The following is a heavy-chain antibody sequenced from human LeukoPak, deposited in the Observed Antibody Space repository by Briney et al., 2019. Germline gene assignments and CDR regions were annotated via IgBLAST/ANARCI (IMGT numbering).Heavy chain of an antibody. V-gene: IGHV3-74*01. D-gene: IGHD5-12*01. J-gene: IGHJ6*02. CDR1: GFTFSSYW. Sequence: GGSLRLSCAASGFTFSSYWMHWVRQAPGKGLVWVSRINTDGSSTSYADSVKGRFTISRDNAKNSLYLQMNSLRAEDTALYYCAKDMGIVATIYRNYYYGMDVWGQGTTVTVSS. CDR2: INTDGSST. CDR3: AKDMGIVATIYRNYYYGMDV.